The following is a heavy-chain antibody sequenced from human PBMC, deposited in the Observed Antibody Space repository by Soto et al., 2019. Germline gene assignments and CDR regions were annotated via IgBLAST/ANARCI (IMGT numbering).Heavy chain of an antibody. V-gene: IGHV3-15*01. CDR3: ATVGENYALQFWGIQRAGMDV. D-gene: IGHD3-16*01. CDR1: GITLTHAW. J-gene: IGHJ6*02. CDR2: SQSKADGGTS. Sequence: GVCLRLPCAGSGITLTHAWIHWVRQAPGKGLEWVGRSQSKADGGTSEYAAPVKGRFTLSRDVSKNTLYRQMNSLKTEDSTVYYCATVGENYALQFWGIQRAGMDVWGQGTTVTVSS.